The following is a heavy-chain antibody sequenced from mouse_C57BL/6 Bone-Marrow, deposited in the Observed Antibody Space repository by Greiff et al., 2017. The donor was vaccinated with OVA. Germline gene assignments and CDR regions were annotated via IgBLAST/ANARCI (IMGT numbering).Heavy chain of an antibody. CDR3: ARPYYYGSSYVGY. CDR1: GFTFSDYY. D-gene: IGHD1-1*01. J-gene: IGHJ2*01. V-gene: IGHV5-12*01. CDR2: ISNGGGST. Sequence: EVNLVESGGGLVQPGGSLKLSCAASGFTFSDYYMYWVRQTPEKRLEWVAYISNGGGSTYYPDTVKGRFTISRDNAKNTLYLQMSRLKSEDTAMYYCARPYYYGSSYVGYWGQGTTLTVSS.